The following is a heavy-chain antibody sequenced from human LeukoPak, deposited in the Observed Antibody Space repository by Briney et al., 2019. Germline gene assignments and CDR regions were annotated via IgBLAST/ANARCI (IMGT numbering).Heavy chain of an antibody. Sequence: ASVKVSCKASGGTFRSYAISWVRQAPGQGLEWMGGIIPIFGTASYAQKFQGRVTITADESTSTAYMELSSLRSEDTAVYYCARASGVDYGDYYYYYMDVWGKGTTVTVSS. CDR3: ARASGVDYGDYYYYYMDV. V-gene: IGHV1-69*13. CDR1: GGTFRSYA. CDR2: IIPIFGTA. J-gene: IGHJ6*03. D-gene: IGHD4-17*01.